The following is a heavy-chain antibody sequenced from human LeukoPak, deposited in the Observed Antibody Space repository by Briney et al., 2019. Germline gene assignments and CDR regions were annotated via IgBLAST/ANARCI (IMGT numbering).Heavy chain of an antibody. CDR2: INHSGST. D-gene: IGHD3-10*01. CDR3: ARDAARIGELRDPWSFDY. CDR1: GFTFISYA. J-gene: IGHJ4*02. V-gene: IGHV4-34*01. Sequence: GSLRLSCAASGFTFISYAIHWVRQPPGKGLEWIGEINHSGSTNYNPSLKSRVTISVDKSKSQFSLKLSSVTAADTAVYYCARDAARIGELRDPWSFDYWGQGTLVTVSS.